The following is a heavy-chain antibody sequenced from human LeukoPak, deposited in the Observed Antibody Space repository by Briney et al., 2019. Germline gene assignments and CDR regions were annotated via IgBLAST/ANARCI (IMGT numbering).Heavy chain of an antibody. Sequence: PGGSLRLSCTTSGFTFSDYAMSWVRQAPGKGLEWVAFIRSKTYAGTTEYAASVRGRFTFSRDDSKSLAYLQMNTLKTEDTAVYYCTRVYSEDWYEQYFDYWGQGTLVTVSS. D-gene: IGHD1-26*01. V-gene: IGHV3-49*04. J-gene: IGHJ4*02. CDR3: TRVYSEDWYEQYFDY. CDR1: GFTFSDYA. CDR2: IRSKTYAGTT.